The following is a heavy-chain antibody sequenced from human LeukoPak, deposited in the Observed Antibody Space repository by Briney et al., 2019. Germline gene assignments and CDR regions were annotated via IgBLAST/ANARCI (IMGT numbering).Heavy chain of an antibody. J-gene: IGHJ5*02. Sequence: SETLSLTCAVYGGSXXGYXXXXXXXXPXXXXEWIGEINHSGSTNYNPSLKSRVTISVDTSKNQFSLKLSSVTAADTAVYYCARAVWRWFDPWGQGTLVTVSS. CDR2: INHSGST. CDR3: ARAVWRWFDP. V-gene: IGHV4-34*01. CDR1: GGSXXGYX.